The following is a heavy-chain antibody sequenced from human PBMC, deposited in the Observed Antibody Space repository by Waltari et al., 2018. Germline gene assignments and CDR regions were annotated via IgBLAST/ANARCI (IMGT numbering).Heavy chain of an antibody. CDR1: GFTFSSYW. Sequence: EVQLVESGGGLVQPGGSLRLSCAASGFTFSSYWMSWVRQAPGKGLEWVANITQDGSEKDYVDSVKGRFTIARDNAKNSLYLQMNSLRAEDTAVYYCARDRYSSGWWTVYSHDAFDIWGQGTMVTVSS. D-gene: IGHD6-19*01. CDR2: ITQDGSEK. V-gene: IGHV3-7*01. J-gene: IGHJ3*02. CDR3: ARDRYSSGWWTVYSHDAFDI.